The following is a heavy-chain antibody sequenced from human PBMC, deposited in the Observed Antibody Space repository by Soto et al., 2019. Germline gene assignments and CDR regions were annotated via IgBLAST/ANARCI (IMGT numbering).Heavy chain of an antibody. D-gene: IGHD2-2*01. J-gene: IGHJ4*02. CDR2: IKQDGSEK. V-gene: IGHV3-7*01. Sequence: GGSLRLSCAASGFTFSSYWMSWVRQAPGKGLEWVANIKQDGSEKYYVDSVKGRFTISRDNAKNSLYLQMNSLRAEDTAVYYCASSPQTPTSCFDYWGQGTLVTVSS. CDR1: GFTFSSYW. CDR3: ASSPQTPTSCFDY.